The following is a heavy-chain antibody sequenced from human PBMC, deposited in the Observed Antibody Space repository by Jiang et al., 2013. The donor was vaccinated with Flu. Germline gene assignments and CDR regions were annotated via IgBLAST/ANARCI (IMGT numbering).Heavy chain of an antibody. Sequence: SGPGLVKPSETLSLTCTVSGGSISSFYWSWLRQPPGKGLEWIGYVYYSGNTKYNPSLESRVTISLETSKNQFSLHLSSVTAADTAVYYCARLSAITIFAELHYSMDVWGKGTTVTVSS. CDR1: GGSISSFY. CDR3: ARLSAITIFAELHYSMDV. CDR2: VYYSGNT. D-gene: IGHD3-3*01. J-gene: IGHJ6*04. V-gene: IGHV4-59*08.